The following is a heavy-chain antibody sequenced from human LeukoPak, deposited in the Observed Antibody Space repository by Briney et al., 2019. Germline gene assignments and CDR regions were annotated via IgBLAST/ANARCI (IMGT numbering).Heavy chain of an antibody. Sequence: SVKVSCKASGGTFSSYAISWVRQAPGRGLEWMGGIIPIFGTANYAQKFQGRVTITADKSTSTAYMELSSLRSEDTAVYYCARVKYYDFWSGYYLDWFDPWGQGTLVTVSS. D-gene: IGHD3-3*01. CDR1: GGTFSSYA. CDR3: ARVKYYDFWSGYYLDWFDP. V-gene: IGHV1-69*06. CDR2: IIPIFGTA. J-gene: IGHJ5*02.